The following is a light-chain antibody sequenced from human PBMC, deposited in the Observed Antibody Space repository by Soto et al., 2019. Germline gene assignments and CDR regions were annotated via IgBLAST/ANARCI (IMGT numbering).Light chain of an antibody. Sequence: EIVLTQSPGTLSLSPGEGATLSCRTSQSVSHNYLAWYQQKPGQAPRLLIYGASSRATGIPDRFSGSGSGTDFTLSISRLEPEDFAVYYCQQYSSLWTFGQGTKVDIK. CDR3: QQYSSLWT. CDR2: GAS. J-gene: IGKJ1*01. V-gene: IGKV3-20*01. CDR1: QSVSHNY.